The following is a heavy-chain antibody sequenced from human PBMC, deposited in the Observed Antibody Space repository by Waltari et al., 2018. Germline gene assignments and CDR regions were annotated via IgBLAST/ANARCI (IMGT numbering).Heavy chain of an antibody. CDR1: GYSISSGYY. CDR2: IYHSGST. D-gene: IGHD3-16*01. CDR3: ARVRGDYYYYYYMDV. V-gene: IGHV4-38-2*01. J-gene: IGHJ6*03. Sequence: QVQLQESGPGLVKPSETLSLTCAVSGYSISSGYYWGWIRQPPGKGLEWIGSIYHSGSTYYNPSLKSRVTISVDTSKNQFSLKLSSVTAADTAVYYCARVRGDYYYYYYMDVWGKGTTVTVSS.